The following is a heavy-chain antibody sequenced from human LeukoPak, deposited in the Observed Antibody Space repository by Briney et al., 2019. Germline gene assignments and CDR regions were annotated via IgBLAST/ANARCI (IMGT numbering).Heavy chain of an antibody. CDR1: GGSISSYY. CDR2: IYTSGST. J-gene: IGHJ6*02. D-gene: IGHD6-13*01. V-gene: IGHV4-4*07. CDR3: ARADSSRWYNYYGVDV. Sequence: SGTLSLTCTVSGGSISSYYWSWIRQPAGKGLEWIGRIYTSGSTNYNPSLKSRATMSVDTSKNQISLKLSSVTAADTAVYYCARADSSRWYNYYGVDVWGQGTTVTVSS.